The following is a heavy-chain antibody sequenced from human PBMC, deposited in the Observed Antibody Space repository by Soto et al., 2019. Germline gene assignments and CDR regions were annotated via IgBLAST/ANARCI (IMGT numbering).Heavy chain of an antibody. D-gene: IGHD3-10*01. CDR2: ITNTGGDT. V-gene: IGHV3-23*01. CDR3: ARASGESYPGSRVFDS. CDR1: GFTSSSNA. J-gene: IGHJ4*02. Sequence: ALRLSCTASGFTSSSNAMSWVRQTPGKGLECVSIITNTGGDTLYADSVKGRFAISRDNSKNTLYLQMNNLRAEDTAIYYCARASGESYPGSRVFDSWGQGTRVTVSS.